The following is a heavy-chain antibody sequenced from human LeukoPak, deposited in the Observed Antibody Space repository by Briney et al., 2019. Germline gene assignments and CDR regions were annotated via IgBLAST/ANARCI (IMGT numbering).Heavy chain of an antibody. CDR2: IYYSGST. V-gene: IGHV4-61*08. CDR1: GVSISSGDYY. Sequence: PSETLSLTCTVSGVSISSGDYYWSWIRQPPGKGLEWIGYIYYSGSTNYNPSLKSRVTISVDTSKNQFSLKLSSVTAADTAVYYCARSRSGYSYDHAAFDIWGQGTMVTVSS. CDR3: ARSRSGYSYDHAAFDI. D-gene: IGHD5-18*01. J-gene: IGHJ3*02.